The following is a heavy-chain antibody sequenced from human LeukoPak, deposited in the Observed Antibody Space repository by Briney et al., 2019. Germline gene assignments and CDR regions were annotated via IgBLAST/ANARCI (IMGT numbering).Heavy chain of an antibody. CDR1: GFTFSSCS. CDR3: AKDRMAQDLDAFDI. J-gene: IGHJ3*02. Sequence: QSGGSLRLSCAASGFTFSSCSMHWVRQAPGRGPEWVGLIFYDGSTTKFADSVKGRFTISRDNSKSTLFLQMNSLRPEDTALYYCAKDRMAQDLDAFDIWGQGTMVTVSS. D-gene: IGHD5-24*01. CDR2: IFYDGSTT. V-gene: IGHV3-30*04.